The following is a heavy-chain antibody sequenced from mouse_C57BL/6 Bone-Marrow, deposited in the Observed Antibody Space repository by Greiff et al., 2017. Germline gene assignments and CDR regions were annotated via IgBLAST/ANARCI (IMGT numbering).Heavy chain of an antibody. J-gene: IGHJ1*03. V-gene: IGHV1-55*01. CDR2: IYPGSGST. CDR1: GYTFTSYW. CDR3: ARGLYPYWYFDV. Sequence: QLQQPGAELVKPGASVKMSCKASGYTFTSYWITWVKQRPGQGLEWIGDIYPGSGSTNYNEKFKSKATLTVDTSSSTAYMQLSSLTSEDSAVYYCARGLYPYWYFDVWGTGTTVTVSS. D-gene: IGHD2-12*01.